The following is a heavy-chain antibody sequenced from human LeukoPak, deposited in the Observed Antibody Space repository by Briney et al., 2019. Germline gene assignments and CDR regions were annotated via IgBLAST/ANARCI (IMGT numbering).Heavy chain of an antibody. CDR3: ARHRFSRYCSSTSCYTSYYGMDV. J-gene: IGHJ6*02. CDR1: GGSISSSSYY. Sequence: SETLSLTCTVSGGSISSSSYYWGWIRQPPGKGLEWIGSIYYSGSTYYNPSLKSRVTISVDTSKNQFSLKLSSVTAADTAVYYCARHRFSRYCSSTSCYTSYYGMDVWGQGTTVTVSS. D-gene: IGHD2-2*02. V-gene: IGHV4-39*01. CDR2: IYYSGST.